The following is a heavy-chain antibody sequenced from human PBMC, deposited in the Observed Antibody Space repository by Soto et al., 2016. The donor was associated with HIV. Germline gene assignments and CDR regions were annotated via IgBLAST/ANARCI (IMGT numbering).Heavy chain of an antibody. V-gene: IGHV4-30-4*01. CDR2: IDYTGKT. D-gene: IGHD3-16*01. CDR1: GASVSDGYY. CDR3: AEGRPAPGRAAGRRGSTS. Sequence: QVHLYESGPELIKPSQTLSLTCVVSGASVSDGYYWSWIRHHPERGLEWIGSIDYTGKTFYSGALKSRMTLSVDTSKSRLLFLFTVLTVTDTATYYCAEGRPAPGRAAGRRGSTSXGQGT. J-gene: IGHJ1*01.